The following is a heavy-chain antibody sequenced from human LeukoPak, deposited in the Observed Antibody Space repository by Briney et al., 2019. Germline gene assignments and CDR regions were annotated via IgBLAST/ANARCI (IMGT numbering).Heavy chain of an antibody. Sequence: GGSLRLSCAASGFTFSNYWMHWVRQAPGKGLVWVSRINSNGSSISYADSVKGRFTISRDNAKNTLYLQMNSLRAEDTAVYYCATDPSGRVCDSWGQGTLVTVSS. CDR3: ATDPSGRVCDS. D-gene: IGHD3-10*01. CDR1: GFTFSNYW. J-gene: IGHJ4*02. CDR2: INSNGSSI. V-gene: IGHV3-74*01.